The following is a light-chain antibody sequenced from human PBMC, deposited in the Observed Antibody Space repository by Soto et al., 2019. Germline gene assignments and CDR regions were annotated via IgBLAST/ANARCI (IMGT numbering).Light chain of an antibody. J-gene: IGKJ4*01. V-gene: IGKV3-15*01. Sequence: EIVMTQSPATLSVSPGERATLSCRASQSVSSNVAWYQQIPGQTPRLLIYGASTRATGIPARFSGSGSGTEFTLTISSLQSEDFAVYYCQQYNNWPLTFGGGTKVDIK. CDR1: QSVSSN. CDR3: QQYNNWPLT. CDR2: GAS.